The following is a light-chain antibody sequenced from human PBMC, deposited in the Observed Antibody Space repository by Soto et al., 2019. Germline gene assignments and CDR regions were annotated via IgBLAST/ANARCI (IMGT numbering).Light chain of an antibody. V-gene: IGLV1-44*01. Sequence: QAVVTQPPSASGTPGQRVTISCSGGSSNTGTNSVNWYQHLPGTAPKLLIFNNNRRPSGVLDRFSGSKSGTSASLAISGLQSEDEAHYYCAAWDDRLKGVVFGGGTKVTVL. CDR3: AAWDDRLKGVV. CDR2: NNN. CDR1: SSNTGTNS. J-gene: IGLJ2*01.